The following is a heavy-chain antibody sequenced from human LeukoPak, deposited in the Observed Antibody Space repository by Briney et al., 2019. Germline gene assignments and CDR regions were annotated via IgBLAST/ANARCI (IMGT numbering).Heavy chain of an antibody. V-gene: IGHV1-2*02. CDR2: INPNSGGT. Sequence: ASVKVSCKASGYTFTGYYMHWVRQAPGQGLEWMGWINPNSGGTNYAQKFQGRVTMTGDTSISTAYMELSRLRSDDTAVYYCARESGSDYGMDVWGQGTTVTVSS. CDR1: GYTFTGYY. CDR3: ARESGSDYGMDV. D-gene: IGHD3-10*01. J-gene: IGHJ6*02.